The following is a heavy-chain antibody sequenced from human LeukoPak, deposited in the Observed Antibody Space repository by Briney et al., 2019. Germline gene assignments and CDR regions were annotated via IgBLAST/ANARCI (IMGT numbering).Heavy chain of an antibody. CDR1: GYTFTGYY. Sequence: APVKVSCKASGYTFTGYYMHWVRQAPGQGLEWMGWINPNSGGTNYAQKFQGRVTITRDTSISTAYMELSRLRSDDTAVYYCAREAAAGGGDYWGQGTLVTVSS. D-gene: IGHD6-13*01. V-gene: IGHV1-2*02. J-gene: IGHJ4*02. CDR3: AREAAAGGGDY. CDR2: INPNSGGT.